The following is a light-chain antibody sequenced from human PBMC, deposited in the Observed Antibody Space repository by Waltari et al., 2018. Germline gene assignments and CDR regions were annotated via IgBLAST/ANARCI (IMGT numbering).Light chain of an antibody. Sequence: DIQMTQSPSTLSASIGDRVTITCRVSQRITIWLAWYQQKPGKAPKLLIYKASTLEGGVPSRFSGSGSGTEFTLTISSLQPDDFATYHCQQYNSYPYTFGQGTKLEIK. V-gene: IGKV1-5*03. CDR2: KAS. CDR3: QQYNSYPYT. J-gene: IGKJ2*01. CDR1: QRITIW.